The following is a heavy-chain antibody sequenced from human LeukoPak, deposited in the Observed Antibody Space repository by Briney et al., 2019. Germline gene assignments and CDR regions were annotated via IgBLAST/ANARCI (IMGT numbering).Heavy chain of an antibody. CDR3: ARIISGWYQNWFDP. CDR2: IYTSGST. J-gene: IGHJ5*02. V-gene: IGHV4-4*07. D-gene: IGHD6-19*01. CDR1: GGSISSYY. Sequence: SETLSLTCTVSGGSISSYYWSWIRQPAGKGLEWIGRIYTSGSTNYNPSLKSRVTISVDTSKNQFSLKLSSVTAADTAVYYCARIISGWYQNWFDPWGQGTLVTVSS.